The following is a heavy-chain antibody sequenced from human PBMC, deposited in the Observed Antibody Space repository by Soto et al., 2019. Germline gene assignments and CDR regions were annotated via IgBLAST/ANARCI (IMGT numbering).Heavy chain of an antibody. J-gene: IGHJ2*01. CDR2: IYDSGSS. Sequence: SETLSLTCAVYGGSFSGYYWSWIRQHPGKGLEWIGFIYDSGSSNYNPSLKSRITMSVDTSKNQFSLELSSVTAADTAVYYCARADFGENYYFDLWGRGSLVT. V-gene: IGHV4-34*09. D-gene: IGHD4-17*01. CDR1: GGSFSGYY. CDR3: ARADFGENYYFDL.